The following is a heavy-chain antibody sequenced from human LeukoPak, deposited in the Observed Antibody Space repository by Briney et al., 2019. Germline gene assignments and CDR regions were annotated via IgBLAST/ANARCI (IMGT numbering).Heavy chain of an antibody. J-gene: IGHJ6*04. Sequence: ASVKVSCMASGGTFSSYAISWVRQAPGQGLEWMGGIIPIFGTANYAQKFQGRVTITADESTSTAYMELSSLRSEDTAVYYCARGSSAGYYYGMDVWGKGTTVTVSS. CDR1: GGTFSSYA. CDR3: ARGSSAGYYYGMDV. V-gene: IGHV1-69*13. D-gene: IGHD2-15*01. CDR2: IIPIFGTA.